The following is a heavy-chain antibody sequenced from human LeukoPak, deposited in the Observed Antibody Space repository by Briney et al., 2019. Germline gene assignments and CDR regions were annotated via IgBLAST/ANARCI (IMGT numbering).Heavy chain of an antibody. D-gene: IGHD3-3*01. J-gene: IGHJ4*02. CDR2: ISSSSSAI. Sequence: GGSLRLSCAASGFTFSSYSMNWVRQAPGKGLEWISCISSSSSAIHYADSVKGRFTISRDNAKNSLYLQMNSLRDEDTAVYYCARTFWNNYDPSDWGQGTLVTVSS. CDR3: ARTFWNNYDPSD. V-gene: IGHV3-48*02. CDR1: GFTFSSYS.